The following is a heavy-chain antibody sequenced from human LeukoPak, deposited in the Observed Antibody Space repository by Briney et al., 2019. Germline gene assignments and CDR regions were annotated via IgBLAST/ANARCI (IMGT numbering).Heavy chain of an antibody. V-gene: IGHV6-1*01. J-gene: IGHJ3*02. CDR3: ARGIAATHDAFDI. CDR1: GDSVSSNSAA. Sequence: SQTLSLTCAISGDSVSSNSAAWHWIRQSPSRGLEWLGRTYYRSKWYNDYAVSVKSRITINPDTSKNQSSLQLNSVTPEDTAVYYCARGIAATHDAFDIWGQGTMVTVSS. D-gene: IGHD6-25*01. CDR2: TYYRSKWYN.